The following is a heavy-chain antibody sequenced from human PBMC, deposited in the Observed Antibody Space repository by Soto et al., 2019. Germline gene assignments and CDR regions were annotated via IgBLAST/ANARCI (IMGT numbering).Heavy chain of an antibody. D-gene: IGHD6-19*01. CDR3: ARDRDPGQWLTTNYFDY. CDR2: IWYHGSNK. CDR1: GFPFSNYG. J-gene: IGHJ4*02. V-gene: IGHV3-33*01. Sequence: QVQLVESGGGVVQPGGSLRLSCAASGFPFSNYGMHWVRQAPGKGLEWVAVIWYHGSNKYYADSVQGRFTISRDNSKNTLYLQMNSLRAEDTAVYYCARDRDPGQWLTTNYFDYWGQGTLVTVSS.